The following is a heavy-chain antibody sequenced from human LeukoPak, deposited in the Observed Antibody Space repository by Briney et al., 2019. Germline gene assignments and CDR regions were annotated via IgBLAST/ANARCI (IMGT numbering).Heavy chain of an antibody. CDR2: ISPYNGDT. CDR1: GYTFNTLG. V-gene: IGHV1-18*01. Sequence: ASVKVSCKASGYTFNTLGISWVRQAPGQGFEWVGWISPYNGDTNYAQKFQDRVTMTTDSSTTTVYMELRSLTSDDTAVYYCATASYYCARTTCYPGEHWGQGTLITVSS. D-gene: IGHD2-2*01. CDR3: ATASYYCARTTCYPGEH. J-gene: IGHJ1*01.